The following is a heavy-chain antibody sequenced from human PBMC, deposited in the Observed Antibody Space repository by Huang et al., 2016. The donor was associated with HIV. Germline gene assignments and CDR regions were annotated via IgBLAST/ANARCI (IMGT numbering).Heavy chain of an antibody. Sequence: VESGGRLVQPGGSIRLSCVGSTFSFGAYWMSWVRQTPGKGREGVDNIKQDESEKYYVESVKGRFNISRDNAKKILFLQMDNVRVEDTATYYCATKTGAMDIWGQGTAVTVS. CDR1: TFSFGAYW. V-gene: IGHV3-7*01. CDR3: ATKTGAMDI. D-gene: IGHD1-7*01. CDR2: IKQDESEK. J-gene: IGHJ6*02.